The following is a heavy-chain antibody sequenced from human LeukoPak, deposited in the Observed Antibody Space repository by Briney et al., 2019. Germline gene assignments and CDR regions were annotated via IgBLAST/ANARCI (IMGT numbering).Heavy chain of an antibody. CDR3: ARQNNFDFWSGFFDY. V-gene: IGHV4-39*01. J-gene: IGHJ4*02. CDR1: GGSFSNYNYY. CDR2: IHYIGST. D-gene: IGHD3-3*01. Sequence: SETLSLTCTVSGGSFSNYNYYWGWIRQSPGKGLEWIGSIHYIGSTYYNPSLKSRVTISVDTSKNQFSLNLSSVTAADTAVYYCARQNNFDFWSGFFDYWGLGALVTVSS.